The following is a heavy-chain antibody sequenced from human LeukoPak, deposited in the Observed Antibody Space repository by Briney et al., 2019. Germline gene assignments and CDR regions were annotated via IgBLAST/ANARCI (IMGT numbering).Heavy chain of an antibody. J-gene: IGHJ4*02. CDR3: AKDRFTSRYGSDFDY. D-gene: IGHD5-12*01. CDR2: VSGSGGNT. CDR1: GFTFSNYA. Sequence: GGSLRLSCAASGFTFSNYAMSWVRQAAGKGLEWVSAVSGSGGNTYYADSVKGRFTISRDNSKTTLYLQMNSLRAEDTAVYYCAKDRFTSRYGSDFDYWGQGTLVTVSS. V-gene: IGHV3-23*01.